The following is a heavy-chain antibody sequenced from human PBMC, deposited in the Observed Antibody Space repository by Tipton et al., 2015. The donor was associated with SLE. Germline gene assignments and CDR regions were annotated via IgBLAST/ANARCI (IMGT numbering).Heavy chain of an antibody. CDR3: ARGGFDWGFPYFDF. V-gene: IGHV4-61*02. CDR2: VYYSGST. CDR1: GDSISSGTYY. J-gene: IGHJ4*02. Sequence: TLSLTCTVSGDSISSGTYYWNWIRQPAGKPLEWIGRVYYSGSTNYNPSLKSRVTSSPDTSKNQFSLKLTSVTAADTALYYCARGGFDWGFPYFDFWGQGVLVTVS. D-gene: IGHD3-9*01.